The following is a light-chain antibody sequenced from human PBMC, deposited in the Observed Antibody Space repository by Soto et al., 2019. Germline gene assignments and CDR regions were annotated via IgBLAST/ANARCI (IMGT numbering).Light chain of an antibody. Sequence: QSALTQPASVSGSPGQSITISCTGTSSDVGGYNCVSWYQQHPGKAPKLMIYDVNNRPSGVSNRFSGSKSGNTASLTISGLQAEDEADYYCSSYPTSGNNVFGTGTKLTVL. V-gene: IGLV2-14*01. J-gene: IGLJ1*01. CDR1: SSDVGGYNC. CDR2: DVN. CDR3: SSYPTSGNNV.